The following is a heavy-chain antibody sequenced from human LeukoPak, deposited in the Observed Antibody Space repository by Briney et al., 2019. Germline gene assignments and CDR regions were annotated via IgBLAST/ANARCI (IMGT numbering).Heavy chain of an antibody. D-gene: IGHD3-10*01. CDR2: RTT. Sequence: RTTKYNPSLKGRVTISVDPSKNQFSLQLRSVTAADTAVYYCARGPSILITMVRGVYFDYWGQGTLVTVSS. J-gene: IGHJ4*02. V-gene: IGHV4-59*09. CDR3: ARGPSILITMVRGVYFDY.